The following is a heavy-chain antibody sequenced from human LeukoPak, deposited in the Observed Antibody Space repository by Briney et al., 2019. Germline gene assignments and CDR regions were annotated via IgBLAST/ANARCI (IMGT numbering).Heavy chain of an antibody. J-gene: IGHJ4*02. D-gene: IGHD1-26*01. V-gene: IGHV3-7*01. CDR3: ARLGRGGSYYGEFDY. Sequence: PGGSLRLSCAASGFTFNSYWMSWVRQAPGKGLEWVANIKQDGSEKYYVDSVKGRFTISRDNAKNSLYLQMNSLRAEDTAVYYCARLGRGGSYYGEFDYWGQGTLVTVSS. CDR2: IKQDGSEK. CDR1: GFTFNSYW.